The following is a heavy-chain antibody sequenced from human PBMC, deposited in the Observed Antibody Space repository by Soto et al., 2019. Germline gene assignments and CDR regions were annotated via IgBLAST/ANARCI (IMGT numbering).Heavy chain of an antibody. CDR1: GGTFSSYA. D-gene: IGHD3-16*02. J-gene: IGHJ5*02. V-gene: IGHV1-69*01. Sequence: QVQLVQSGAEVKKPGSSVKVSCKASGGTFSSYAISWVRQAPGQGLEWMGGIIPIFGTANYAQKFQGRVTITADESTSTAYMELSSLRSEDTAVYYCARGIMITFGGVIVMVEGLDPWGQGTLVTVSS. CDR2: IIPIFGTA. CDR3: ARGIMITFGGVIVMVEGLDP.